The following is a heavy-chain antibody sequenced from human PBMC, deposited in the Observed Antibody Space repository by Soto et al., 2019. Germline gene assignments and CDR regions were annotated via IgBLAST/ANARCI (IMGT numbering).Heavy chain of an antibody. Sequence: EVQLVESGGGLVKPGGSLRLSCAASGFTFSNAWMTWVRQAPGKGLEWVGRIKSKTDGGTADYAAPVKGRFTISRDDSKNTLYLQMNSLKTEDTAMYYCATARFSSSLYFDYWGQGTLVTVSS. D-gene: IGHD6-6*01. CDR2: IKSKTDGGTA. CDR1: GFTFSNAW. V-gene: IGHV3-15*01. J-gene: IGHJ4*02. CDR3: ATARFSSSLYFDY.